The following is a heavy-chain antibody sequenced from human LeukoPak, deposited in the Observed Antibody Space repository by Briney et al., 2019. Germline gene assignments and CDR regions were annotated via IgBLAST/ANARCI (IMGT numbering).Heavy chain of an antibody. J-gene: IGHJ4*02. D-gene: IGHD4-17*01. Sequence: PGGSLTLSCAASGFTFSGSAMHWVRQASGKGLEWVGRIRSKANSYATAYAASVKGSFTISRDDSKNTAYLQMNSLRAEDTAVYYCAREAVTRNYFDYWGQGTLVTVSS. CDR3: AREAVTRNYFDY. CDR2: IRSKANSYAT. V-gene: IGHV3-73*01. CDR1: GFTFSGSA.